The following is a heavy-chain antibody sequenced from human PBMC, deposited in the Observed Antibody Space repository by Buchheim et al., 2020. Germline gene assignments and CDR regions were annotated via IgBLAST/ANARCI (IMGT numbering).Heavy chain of an antibody. CDR3: AKYGGVVQGVRRPFDF. J-gene: IGHJ4*02. V-gene: IGHV3-23*01. CDR2: ISGSGDST. D-gene: IGHD3-10*01. CDR1: GFTFSSYA. Sequence: EVQLLESGGGLVQPGGSLRLSCAASGFTFSSYAMSWVRQAPGKGLEWVSAISGSGDSTYYADSVKGRFTISRDHSKNTLYLQMNSLRAEDTAIYYCAKYGGVVQGVRRPFDFWGQGTL.